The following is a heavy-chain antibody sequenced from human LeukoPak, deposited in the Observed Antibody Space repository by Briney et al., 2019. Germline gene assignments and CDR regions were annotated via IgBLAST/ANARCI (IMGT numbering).Heavy chain of an antibody. J-gene: IGHJ4*02. CDR3: AKGPQLGVRFADY. CDR2: ISDSGAST. D-gene: IGHD3-3*01. CDR1: GFTFSSYS. V-gene: IGHV3-23*01. Sequence: GGSLRLSCAASGFTFSSYSMNWVRQAPGKGLEWVSSISDSGASTYYADSVKGRFTISRDNSKNTLYLQMNSLRVEDTAVYYCAKGPQLGVRFADYWGQGTLVTVSS.